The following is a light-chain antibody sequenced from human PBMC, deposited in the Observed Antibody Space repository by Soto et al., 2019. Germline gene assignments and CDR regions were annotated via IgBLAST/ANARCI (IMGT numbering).Light chain of an antibody. CDR1: QDIDNY. Sequence: DIQLTQFPSSLSASLGDRVTITCQASQDIDNYLNWYQQKPGKAPKLLIYDASNLEPGVPSRFSASGSGTDFAFTISSLQPEDIATYYCQHYENLPYTFGQGTKLEIK. V-gene: IGKV1-33*01. CDR3: QHYENLPYT. J-gene: IGKJ2*01. CDR2: DAS.